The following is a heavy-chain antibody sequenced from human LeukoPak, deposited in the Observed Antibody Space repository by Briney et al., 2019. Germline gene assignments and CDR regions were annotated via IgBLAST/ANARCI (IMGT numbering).Heavy chain of an antibody. CDR2: ISGSGGST. CDR1: GFTFSNYA. Sequence: GGSLRLSCAASGFTFSNYAMSWVRQAPGKGLEWVSAISGSGGSTYYADSVKGRFTISRDNSKNTLYLQMNSLRAEDTAVYYCAKDHGPTSLTFDYWGQGTLVTVSS. V-gene: IGHV3-23*01. CDR3: AKDHGPTSLTFDY. J-gene: IGHJ4*02. D-gene: IGHD2-2*01.